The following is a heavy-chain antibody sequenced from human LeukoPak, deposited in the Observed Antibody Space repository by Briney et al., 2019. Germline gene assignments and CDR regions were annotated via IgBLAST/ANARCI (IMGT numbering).Heavy chain of an antibody. CDR2: IKQDGSEK. D-gene: IGHD2-8*01. Sequence: PGGSLRLSCTASGFTFSNYWMSWVRQAPGKGLEWVANIKQDGSEKYYVDSVKGRFTVSRDNAKNSLYLQMSSLRAGDTAVYYCAREGGIVLIVYATSPLGDLNSDFDYWGQGTLVTVSS. V-gene: IGHV3-7*01. J-gene: IGHJ4*02. CDR1: GFTFSNYW. CDR3: AREGGIVLIVYATSPLGDLNSDFDY.